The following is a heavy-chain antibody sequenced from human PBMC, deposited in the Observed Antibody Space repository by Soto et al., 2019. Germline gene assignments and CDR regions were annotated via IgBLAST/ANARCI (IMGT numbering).Heavy chain of an antibody. J-gene: IGHJ6*02. CDR2: ISYDGSNK. CDR3: AKENIAVAVGYYYGMDV. Sequence: GGSLRLSCAASGFTFSSYGMHWVRQAPGKWLEWVAVISYDGSNKYYADSVKGRFTISRDNSKNTLYLQMNSLRAEDTAVYYCAKENIAVAVGYYYGMDVWGQGTTVNVSS. V-gene: IGHV3-30*18. CDR1: GFTFSSYG. D-gene: IGHD6-19*01.